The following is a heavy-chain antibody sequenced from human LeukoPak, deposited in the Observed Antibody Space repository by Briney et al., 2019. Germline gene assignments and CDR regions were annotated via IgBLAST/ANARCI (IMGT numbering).Heavy chain of an antibody. CDR1: GFTFGSYA. CDR2: ISGSGGST. Sequence: GGSLRLSCAASGFTFGSYAMSWVRQAPGKGLEWVSAISGSGGSTYNADSVKGRFTISRDNSKNTLYLQMNSLRAEDTAVYYCAKHPYYDSSGFDAFDIWGQGAMVTVSS. CDR3: AKHPYYDSSGFDAFDI. V-gene: IGHV3-23*01. D-gene: IGHD3-22*01. J-gene: IGHJ3*02.